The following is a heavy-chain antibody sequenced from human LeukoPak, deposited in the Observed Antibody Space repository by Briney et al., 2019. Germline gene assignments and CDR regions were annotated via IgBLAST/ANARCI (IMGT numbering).Heavy chain of an antibody. CDR2: VYYSGST. CDR1: GGSVSGYY. V-gene: IGHV4-59*02. CDR3: ARGYCSGGSCYTYRTGGIDY. J-gene: IGHJ4*02. D-gene: IGHD2-15*01. Sequence: SETLSLTCVVSGGSVSGYYWGWIRQPPGRGLEWIGYVYYSGSTNYNPSFKSRITISVDTSRNQFSLQLSSVTAADTAVYYCARGYCSGGSCYTYRTGGIDYWGQGTLVTVSS.